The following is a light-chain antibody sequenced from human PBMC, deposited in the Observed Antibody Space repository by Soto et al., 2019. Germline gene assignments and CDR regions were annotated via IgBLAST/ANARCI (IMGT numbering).Light chain of an antibody. CDR2: DAS. CDR1: QGLSSA. V-gene: IGKV1-13*02. J-gene: IGKJ4*01. CDR3: QRFNGSPLT. Sequence: AIQLTQSPPSLSASVGDRVAITCRASQGLSSALAWYQQKPGKPPRLLIYDASSLESGVPSRYSGSGSGTDFTLTISSLQPEDFATYYCQRFNGSPLTFGGGTRVDIK.